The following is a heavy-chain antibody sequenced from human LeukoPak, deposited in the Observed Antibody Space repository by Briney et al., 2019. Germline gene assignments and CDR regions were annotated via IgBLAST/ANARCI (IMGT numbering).Heavy chain of an antibody. CDR2: IYTSGST. CDR3: ARVVGVLWLDYMDV. V-gene: IGHV4-4*07. Sequence: SATLSLTYAVSGGSISSYYWSWIRPPAGKGLEWIGRIYTSGSTNYNPSLKSRVTMSVDTSKNQFSLKLSSVTAADTAVYYCARVVGVLWLDYMDVWGKGTTVTISS. J-gene: IGHJ6*03. D-gene: IGHD3-10*01. CDR1: GGSISSYY.